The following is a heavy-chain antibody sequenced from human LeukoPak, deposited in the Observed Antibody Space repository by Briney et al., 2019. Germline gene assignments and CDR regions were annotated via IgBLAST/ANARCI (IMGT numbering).Heavy chain of an antibody. CDR2: ISGSGGST. J-gene: IGHJ4*02. D-gene: IGHD3-22*01. CDR1: GFTFSSYA. V-gene: IGHV3-23*01. CDR3: AKGHMYYYDSSGSFDY. Sequence: GGSLRLSCAASGFTFSSYAMSWVRQAPGKGLEWASAISGSGGSTYYADSVKGRFTISRDNSKSTLYLQMNSLRAEDTAVYYCAKGHMYYYDSSGSFDYWGQGTLVTVSS.